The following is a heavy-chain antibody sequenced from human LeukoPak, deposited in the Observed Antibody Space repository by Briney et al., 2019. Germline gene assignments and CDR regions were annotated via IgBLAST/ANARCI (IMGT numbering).Heavy chain of an antibody. CDR1: GYTFTSYD. Sequence: ASVKVSCKASGYTFTSYDINWVRQATGQGLEWMGWMNPNSGNTGYAQKFQGRVTMTRNTSISTAYMELSSLRSEDTAVYYCAKSLGYSSSFFRSFWFDPWGQGTLVTVSS. J-gene: IGHJ5*02. CDR3: AKSLGYSSSFFRSFWFDP. CDR2: MNPNSGNT. D-gene: IGHD6-13*01. V-gene: IGHV1-8*01.